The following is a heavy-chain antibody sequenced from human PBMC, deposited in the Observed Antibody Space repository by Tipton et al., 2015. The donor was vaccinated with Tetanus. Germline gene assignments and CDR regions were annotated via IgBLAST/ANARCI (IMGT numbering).Heavy chain of an antibody. V-gene: IGHV3-23*01. J-gene: IGHJ4*02. D-gene: IGHD6-19*01. CDR2: ISGSGASI. CDR1: GFNFDTYA. Sequence: SLRLSCEGSGFNFDTYAMGWVRQAPGKGLEWIAAISGSGASIYHADSVRGQFYVSRDASRNILHLQMDTLRSEDTAVYYCATIKSNNAYDLLNIGLAVAGYFDHWGRGTLVTVAS. CDR3: ATIKSNNAYDLLNIGLAVAGYFDH.